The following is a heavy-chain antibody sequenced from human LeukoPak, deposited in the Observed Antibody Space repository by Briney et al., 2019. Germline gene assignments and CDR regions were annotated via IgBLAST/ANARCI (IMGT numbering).Heavy chain of an antibody. Sequence: SETLSLTCTVSGGSISSSSYYWGWIRQPPGKGLEWIGSIYYSGSTNYNPSLKSRVTISIDTPKNQFSLKLSSVTAADTAVYYCARQIDDYYDTSGYWKWGQGTLVTVSS. D-gene: IGHD3-22*01. CDR2: IYYSGST. V-gene: IGHV4-39*01. CDR3: ARQIDDYYDTSGYWK. CDR1: GGSISSSSYY. J-gene: IGHJ4*02.